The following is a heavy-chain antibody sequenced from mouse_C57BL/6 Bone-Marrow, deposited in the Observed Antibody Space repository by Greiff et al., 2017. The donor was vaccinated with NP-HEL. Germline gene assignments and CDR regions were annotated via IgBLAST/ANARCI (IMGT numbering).Heavy chain of an antibody. CDR2: IYPGSGNT. Sequence: VQRVESGPELVKPGASVKISCKASGYSFTSYYIHWVKQRPGQGLEWIGWIYPGSGNTKYNEKFKGKATLTADTSSSTAYMQLSSLTSEDSAVYYCARGLITTVVATGAYWGQGTLVTVSA. D-gene: IGHD1-1*01. V-gene: IGHV1-66*01. J-gene: IGHJ3*01. CDR1: GYSFTSYY. CDR3: ARGLITTVVATGAY.